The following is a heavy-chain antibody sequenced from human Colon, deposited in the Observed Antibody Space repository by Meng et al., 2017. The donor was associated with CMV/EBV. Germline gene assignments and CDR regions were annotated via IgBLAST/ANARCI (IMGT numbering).Heavy chain of an antibody. CDR1: GFTCSSYG. J-gene: IGHJ6*02. CDR3: ARRNSSSWYRNNYHAMDV. Sequence: GGSLRLSCAASGFTCSSYGMHWVRQAPGRGLEWISYISGSGSLISYADSVRGRFIISRDNAKKSLYLQMNSLGAEDTAVYYCARRNSSSWYRNNYHAMDVWGQGTTVTVSS. CDR2: ISGSGSLI. D-gene: IGHD6-13*01. V-gene: IGHV3-48*04.